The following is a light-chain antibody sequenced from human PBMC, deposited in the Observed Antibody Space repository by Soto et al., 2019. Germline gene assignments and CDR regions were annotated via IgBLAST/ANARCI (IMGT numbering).Light chain of an antibody. V-gene: IGLV1-47*01. CDR2: RNN. J-gene: IGLJ1*01. CDR1: ISNIGSNY. CDR3: AAWDDTVRNYV. Sequence: QSVLTQPPSVSGTPGQRVTISCSGSISNIGSNYVSWFQQLPGTAPKVHSSRNNQRPSGVPDRFSGSKSGTSASLAISGLRSEDEAEYYCAAWDDTVRNYVFGTGTKLTVL.